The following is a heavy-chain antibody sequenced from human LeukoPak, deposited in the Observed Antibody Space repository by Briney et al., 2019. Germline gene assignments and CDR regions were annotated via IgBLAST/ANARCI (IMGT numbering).Heavy chain of an antibody. D-gene: IGHD1/OR15-1a*01. CDR1: GGTFSSYA. J-gene: IGHJ6*02. CDR2: IIPIFGTA. Sequence: ASVKVSCKASGGTFSSYAISWVRQAPGQGLEWMGGIIPIFGTANYAQKFQGRVTITADESTSTAYMELSSLRSEDTAVYYCATITATALRLYYYYYGMDVWGQGTTVTVSS. CDR3: ATITATALRLYYYYYGMDV. V-gene: IGHV1-69*13.